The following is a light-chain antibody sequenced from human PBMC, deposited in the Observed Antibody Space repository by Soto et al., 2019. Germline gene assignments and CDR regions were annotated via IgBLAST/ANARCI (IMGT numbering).Light chain of an antibody. CDR3: AAWDDSLLWV. Sequence: QSVPTQPPSASGTPGQRVTISCSGSSSNIGSNTVNWYQQLPGTAPKLLIYSNNQRPSGVPDRFSGSKSGTSASLAISGLQSEDEADYYCAAWDDSLLWVFGGGTKLTVL. V-gene: IGLV1-44*01. J-gene: IGLJ3*02. CDR1: SSNIGSNT. CDR2: SNN.